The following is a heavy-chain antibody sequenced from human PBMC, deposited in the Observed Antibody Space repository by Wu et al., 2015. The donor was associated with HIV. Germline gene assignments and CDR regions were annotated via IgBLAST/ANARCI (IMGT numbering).Heavy chain of an antibody. CDR2: ISGYTGNT. V-gene: IGHV1-18*01. J-gene: IGHJ4*02. CDR1: GYTFTSYG. CDR3: ARDTDFWSVNPKSPLLY. Sequence: QVLLVQSGAEVKKPGASVKVSCKTSGYTFTSYGFSWVRQAPGQGLEWMGWISGYTGNTNYVQKFQDRVTMTTDTSTNTAYMELRSLKSDDTAVYYCARDTDFWSVNPKSPLLYWGQGTLVTVSS. D-gene: IGHD3-3*01.